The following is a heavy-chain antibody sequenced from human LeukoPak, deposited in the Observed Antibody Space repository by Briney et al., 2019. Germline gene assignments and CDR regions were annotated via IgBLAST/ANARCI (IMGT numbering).Heavy chain of an antibody. D-gene: IGHD3-3*01. CDR2: IKQDGSEK. V-gene: IGHV3-7*01. CDR3: ARGSGIYYDFWSGYFDY. J-gene: IGHJ4*02. CDR1: GFTFSSYW. Sequence: GGSLRLSCAASGFTFSSYWMSWVRQAPGKGLEWVANIKQDGSEKYYVDSVKGRFTISRDNAKNSLYLQMNSLRAEDTAVYYCARGSGIYYDFWSGYFDYWGQGTLVTASS.